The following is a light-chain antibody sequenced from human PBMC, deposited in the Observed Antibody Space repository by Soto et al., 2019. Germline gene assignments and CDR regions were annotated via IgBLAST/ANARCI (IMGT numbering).Light chain of an antibody. CDR2: DAS. J-gene: IGKJ5*01. Sequence: DIQMTQSPSSLSASVGDRVTITCQASQDIDNYLNWYQQKPGKAPNLLIYDASNLETGVPSRFSGGGSGTDFTFTTTSLQPEDIATYYCQHYDHVQVTFGQGTRLEIK. V-gene: IGKV1-33*01. CDR1: QDIDNY. CDR3: QHYDHVQVT.